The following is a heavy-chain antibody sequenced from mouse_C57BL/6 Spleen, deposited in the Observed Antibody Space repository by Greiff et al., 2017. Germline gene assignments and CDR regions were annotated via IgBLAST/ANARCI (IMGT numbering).Heavy chain of an antibody. Sequence: QVQLQQPGTELVKPGASVKLSCKASGYTFTSDWMHWVKQRPGQGLEWIGNINPSNGGTNYNEKFKSKATLTVDKSSSTAYMQLSSLTSEGSAVYYCAREGFDYVAYDYWGQGTTLTVSS. D-gene: IGHD2-4*01. CDR1: GYTFTSDW. V-gene: IGHV1-53*01. J-gene: IGHJ2*01. CDR2: INPSNGGT. CDR3: AREGFDYVAYDY.